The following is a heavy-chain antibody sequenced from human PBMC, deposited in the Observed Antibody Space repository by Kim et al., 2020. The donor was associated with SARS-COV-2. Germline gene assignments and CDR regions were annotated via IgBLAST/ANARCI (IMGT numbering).Heavy chain of an antibody. CDR3: AREIHHKYIGAYYYYGMDV. D-gene: IGHD1-1*01. CDR2: ISSSGSTI. Sequence: GGSLRLSCAASGFTFSSYEMNWVRQAPGKGLEWVSYISSSGSTIYYADSVKGRFTISRDNAKNSLYLQMNSLRAEDTAVYYCAREIHHKYIGAYYYYGMDVWGQGTTVTVSS. J-gene: IGHJ6*02. V-gene: IGHV3-48*03. CDR1: GFTFSSYE.